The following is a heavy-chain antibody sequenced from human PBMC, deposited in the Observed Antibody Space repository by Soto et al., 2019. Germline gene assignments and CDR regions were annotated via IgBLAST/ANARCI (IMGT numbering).Heavy chain of an antibody. CDR1: GYSFTSYW. CDR3: AKTVSSGYFPNP. V-gene: IGHV5-10-1*01. J-gene: IGHJ3*01. Sequence: GESLKISCKGSGYSFTSYWISWVRQMPGKGLEWMGRIDPSDSYTNYSPSFQGHVTISADKSISTAYLQWSSLKASDTAMYYCAKTVSSGYFPNPWGQGTMVTVSS. CDR2: IDPSDSYT. D-gene: IGHD3-22*01.